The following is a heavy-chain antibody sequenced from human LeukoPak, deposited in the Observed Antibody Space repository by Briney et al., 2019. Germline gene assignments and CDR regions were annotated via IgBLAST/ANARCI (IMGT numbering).Heavy chain of an antibody. CDR2: IKEDGNEK. D-gene: IGHD3-16*01. V-gene: IGHV3-7*01. CDR3: AREEISLWPLGAFDY. CDR1: GFIFSSYW. Sequence: GGSLRLSCAASGFIFSSYWMSWVRQAPGKGLEWVANIKEDGNEKYYVDSVKGRFTISRDNAKKSLYLQMNSLRAEDTAVYYCAREEISLWPLGAFDYWGHGTLVTVSS. J-gene: IGHJ4*01.